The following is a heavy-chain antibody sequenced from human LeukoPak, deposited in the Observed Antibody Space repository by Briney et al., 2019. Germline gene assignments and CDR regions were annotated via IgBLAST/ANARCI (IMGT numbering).Heavy chain of an antibody. CDR2: IIHIFGTA. CDR1: GGTFSSYA. V-gene: IGHV1-69*13. D-gene: IGHD3-9*01. CDR3: ARYTQSDILTGYYIGRDDAFDI. Sequence: ASVKVSCKASGGTFSSYAISWVRQAPGQGLEWMGGIIHIFGTANYAQKFQGRVTITADESTSTAYMELSSLRSEDTAVYYCARYTQSDILTGYYIGRDDAFDIWGQGTMVTVSS. J-gene: IGHJ3*02.